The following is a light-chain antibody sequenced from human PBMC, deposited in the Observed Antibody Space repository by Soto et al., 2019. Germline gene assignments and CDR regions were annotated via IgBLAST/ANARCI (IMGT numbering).Light chain of an antibody. V-gene: IGLV2-14*03. CDR2: DVT. CDR3: SSYTTSSTQV. Sequence: QSALTPPASVSGSPGQSITISCTGSSSDVGAYNFVSWYQQHPGKAPKLMIYDVTNRPSGVSNRFSGSKSDNTASLTISGLQAEDEADYYCSSYTTSSTQVFGGGTKLTVL. CDR1: SSDVGAYNF. J-gene: IGLJ2*01.